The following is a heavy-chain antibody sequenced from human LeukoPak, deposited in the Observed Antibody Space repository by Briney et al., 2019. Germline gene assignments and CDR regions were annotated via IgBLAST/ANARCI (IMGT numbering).Heavy chain of an antibody. CDR3: ARHSPYGDYGGDAFDI. Sequence: PSETLSLTCTVSGGSISSYYWSWIRQPPGKGLEWIGYIYYSGSTNYNPSLKSRVTISVDTSKNQFSLKLSSVTAADTAVYYCARHSPYGDYGGDAFDIWGQGTMVTVSS. J-gene: IGHJ3*02. V-gene: IGHV4-59*08. D-gene: IGHD4-17*01. CDR1: GGSISSYY. CDR2: IYYSGST.